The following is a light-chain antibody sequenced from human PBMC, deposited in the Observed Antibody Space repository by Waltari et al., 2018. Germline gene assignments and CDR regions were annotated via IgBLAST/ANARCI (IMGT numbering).Light chain of an antibody. J-gene: IGLJ1*01. Sequence: QSALTQPASVSGSPGQSITISCSGTDSDVGSYDFVSWYQQHPGKAPHLIIYEVRNRPSGIYNRFSASRSGNTASLTISGLQAEDEADYCCSSYTTSSAPGVFGTGTRVTVL. V-gene: IGLV2-14*01. CDR1: DSDVGSYDF. CDR2: EVR. CDR3: SSYTTSSAPGV.